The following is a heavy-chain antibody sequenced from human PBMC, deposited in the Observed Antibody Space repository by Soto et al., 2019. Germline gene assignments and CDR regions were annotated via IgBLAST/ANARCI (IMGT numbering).Heavy chain of an antibody. CDR2: IKQDGSVK. Sequence: GGSLRLSCAASGFTLSNYWISWVRQAPGKGLEWVANIKQDGSVKYYVDSVKGRFTISRDNAKSSLYLQMNSLRAEDTALYYCARDYYGSGSHDSWGQGTLVTVSS. CDR1: GFTLSNYW. V-gene: IGHV3-7*03. CDR3: ARDYYGSGSHDS. D-gene: IGHD3-10*01. J-gene: IGHJ5*01.